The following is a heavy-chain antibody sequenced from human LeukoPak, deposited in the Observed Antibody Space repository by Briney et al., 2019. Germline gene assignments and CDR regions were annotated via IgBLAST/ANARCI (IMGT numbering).Heavy chain of an antibody. J-gene: IGHJ6*02. CDR3: AKDTGPPQGYYYYGMDV. CDR2: ISYDGSNK. Sequence: GGSLRLSCTASGFTFSNFWMGWVRQAPGKGLEWVAVISYDGSNKYYADSVKGRFTISRDNSKNTLYLQMNSLRAEDTAVYYCAKDTGPPQGYYYYGMDVWGQGTTVTVSS. V-gene: IGHV3-30*18. D-gene: IGHD2-8*02. CDR1: GFTFSNFW.